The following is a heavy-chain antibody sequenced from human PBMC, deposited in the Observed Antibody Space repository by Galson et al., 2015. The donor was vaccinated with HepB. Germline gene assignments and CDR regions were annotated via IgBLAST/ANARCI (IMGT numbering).Heavy chain of an antibody. CDR3: IRLGNLVGYSST. Sequence: SLRLSCAASGFTFGGSAIQWVRQASGGGLEWVGRIGSKADSYATAYTASAKGRFTISRDDSKNTAYLQMNRLKTEDTAVYYCIRLGNLVGYSSTWGQGTLVTVSS. CDR2: IGSKADSYAT. J-gene: IGHJ5*02. V-gene: IGHV3-73*01. D-gene: IGHD6-13*01. CDR1: GFTFGGSA.